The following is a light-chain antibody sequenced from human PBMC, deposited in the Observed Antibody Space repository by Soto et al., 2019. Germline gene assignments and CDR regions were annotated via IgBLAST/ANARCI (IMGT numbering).Light chain of an antibody. J-gene: IGLJ1*01. CDR2: SNN. CDR1: SSNIGSNT. CDR3: AAWDDSLNGHV. V-gene: IGLV1-44*01. Sequence: QSVLTQPPSASVTPGQSVTISCPGSSSNIGSNTVNWYQQLPGTAPKLLIYSNNQRPSGVPDRFSGSKSGTSASLAISGLQSEDEADYYCAAWDDSLNGHVFGTGTKVT.